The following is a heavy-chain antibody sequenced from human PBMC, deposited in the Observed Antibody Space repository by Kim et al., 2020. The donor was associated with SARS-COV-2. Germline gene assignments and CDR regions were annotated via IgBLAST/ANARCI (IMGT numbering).Heavy chain of an antibody. CDR3: ARGYPAVTPSYNFYY. Sequence: SETLSLTCAVSGGSLSSYSWNWIRQPPGKGLEWIGDIYYSGSTNYNPSLKSRVTMSIDTSKNQFSLKLTSVTAADTAVYYCARGYPAVTPSYNFYY. J-gene: IGHJ6*01. CDR2: IYYSGST. CDR1: GGSLSSYS. D-gene: IGHD6-13*01. V-gene: IGHV4-59*01.